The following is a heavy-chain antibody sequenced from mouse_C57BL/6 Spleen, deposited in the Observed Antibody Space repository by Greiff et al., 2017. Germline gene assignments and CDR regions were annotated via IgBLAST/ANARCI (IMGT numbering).Heavy chain of an antibody. CDR1: GYTFTDYE. J-gene: IGHJ1*03. Sequence: VHLVESGAELVRPGASVTLSCKASGYTFTDYEMHWVKQTPVHGLEWIGAIDPETGGTAYNQKFKGKAILTADKSSSTAYMELRSLTSEDSAVYYCTRLPGYFDVWGTGTTVTVSS. CDR3: TRLPGYFDV. CDR2: IDPETGGT. V-gene: IGHV1-15*01.